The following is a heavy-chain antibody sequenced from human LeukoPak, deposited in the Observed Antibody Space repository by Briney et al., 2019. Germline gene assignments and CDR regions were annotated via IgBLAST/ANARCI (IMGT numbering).Heavy chain of an antibody. CDR1: GFTFGTFG. CDR2: ISYEGSKQ. V-gene: IGHV3-30*18. D-gene: IGHD1-26*01. Sequence: GRSLRLSCAASGFTFGTFGMHWVRQAPGKGLEWLAVISYEGSKQYYADSVKGRFAISRDSSNNTLYLQMNSLRVEDTAVYYCAKDGPRYSGTYCDYWGQGTLVTVSS. CDR3: AKDGPRYSGTYCDY. J-gene: IGHJ4*02.